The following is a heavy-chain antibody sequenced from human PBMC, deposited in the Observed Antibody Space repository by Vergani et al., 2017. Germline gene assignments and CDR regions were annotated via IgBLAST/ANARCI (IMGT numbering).Heavy chain of an antibody. CDR1: GFTVSSNY. D-gene: IGHD4-17*01. J-gene: IGHJ4*02. CDR3: RYGDYADYFDY. Sequence: EVQLVEPGGGLIQPGGSLRLSCAASGFTVSSNYMSWVRQAPGKGLEWVSVIYSGGSTYYADSVKGRFTISRDNSKNTLYLQMNSLRAEDTAVYYCRYGDYADYFDYWGQGTLVTVSS. V-gene: IGHV3-53*01. CDR2: IYSGGST.